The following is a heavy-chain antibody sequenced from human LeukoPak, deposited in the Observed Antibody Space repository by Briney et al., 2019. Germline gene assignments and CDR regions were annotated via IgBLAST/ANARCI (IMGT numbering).Heavy chain of an antibody. J-gene: IGHJ4*02. CDR3: ARAGAAAGTLKFDY. Sequence: PGGSLRLSCAASGFTFSSYWMHWFRQAPGKGLVWVSRINSDGSSTNYADSVEGRFTISRDNAKNTLYLQMNSLRAEDTAVYYCARAGAAAGTLKFDYWGQGTLVTVSS. D-gene: IGHD6-13*01. V-gene: IGHV3-74*01. CDR1: GFTFSSYW. CDR2: INSDGSST.